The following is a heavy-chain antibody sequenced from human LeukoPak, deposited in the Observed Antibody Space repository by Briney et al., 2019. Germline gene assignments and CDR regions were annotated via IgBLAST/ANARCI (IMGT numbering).Heavy chain of an antibody. CDR3: ARNWGIVGATRTRSDAFDI. Sequence: ASVTVSCKASGYTFTSYYMHWVRQAPGQGLEWMGIINPSGGSTSYAQKFQGRVTMTRDTSTSTVYMELSSLRSEDTAVYYRARNWGIVGATRTRSDAFDIWGQGTMVTVSS. D-gene: IGHD1-26*01. V-gene: IGHV1-46*01. CDR1: GYTFTSYY. J-gene: IGHJ3*02. CDR2: INPSGGST.